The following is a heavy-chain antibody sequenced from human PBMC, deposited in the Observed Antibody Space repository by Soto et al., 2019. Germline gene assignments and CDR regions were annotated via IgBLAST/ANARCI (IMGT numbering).Heavy chain of an antibody. CDR1: GYTFTSYG. CDR2: ISAYNGNT. J-gene: IGHJ4*02. D-gene: IGHD4-17*01. CDR3: ARDLGPMTTVIRGSIDY. V-gene: IGHV1-18*01. Sequence: QVQLVQSGAEVKKPGASVKVSCKASGYTFTSYGISWVRQAPGQGLEWMGWISAYNGNTNYAQKRQGRVTMHADTSTSTAYMELRSLRSDDTAVYYCARDLGPMTTVIRGSIDYWGQGTLVTVSS.